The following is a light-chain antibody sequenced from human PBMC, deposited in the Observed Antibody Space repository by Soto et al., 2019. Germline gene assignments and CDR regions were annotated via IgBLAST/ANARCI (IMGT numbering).Light chain of an antibody. V-gene: IGLV4-69*01. CDR2: LNSDGSH. Sequence: QPVLTQPPSASASLGASVKLTCTLRSGHNSYAIAWHQQQPEKGPRYLMKLNSDGSHSKGDGIPDRFSGYSSGAERYLTISSLQSEDEADYYCQTWSTDIRVFGGGTKVTVL. CDR3: QTWSTDIRV. J-gene: IGLJ3*02. CDR1: SGHNSYA.